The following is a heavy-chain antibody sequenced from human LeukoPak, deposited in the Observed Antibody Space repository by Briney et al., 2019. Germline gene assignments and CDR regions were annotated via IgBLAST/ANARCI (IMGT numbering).Heavy chain of an antibody. CDR3: AKDLFGGDYVWGSYRSLTYFDY. D-gene: IGHD3-16*02. V-gene: IGHV3-23*01. CDR1: GFTFSSNV. CDR2: ISGSGGNT. J-gene: IGHJ4*02. Sequence: GGSLRLSCAASGFTFSSNVMSWVRQAPGKGLEWVSAISGSGGNTFYADSVKGRFTISRDNSKNTLYLQMNSLRAEDTAVYYCAKDLFGGDYVWGSYRSLTYFDYWGQGTLVTVSS.